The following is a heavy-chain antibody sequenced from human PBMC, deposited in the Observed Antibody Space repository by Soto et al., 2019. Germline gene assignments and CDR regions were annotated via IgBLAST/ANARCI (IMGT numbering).Heavy chain of an antibody. CDR2: INHSGST. CDR1: GGSFSGYY. V-gene: IGHV4-34*01. CDR3: ARAAARQKYYYYYGMDV. D-gene: IGHD6-6*01. J-gene: IGHJ6*02. Sequence: SETLSLTCAVYGGSFSGYYWSWIRQPPGKGLEWIGEINHSGSTNYNPSLKSRVTISVDTSKNQFSLKLSSVTAADTAVYYCARAAARQKYYYYYGMDVPGQRTTATASS.